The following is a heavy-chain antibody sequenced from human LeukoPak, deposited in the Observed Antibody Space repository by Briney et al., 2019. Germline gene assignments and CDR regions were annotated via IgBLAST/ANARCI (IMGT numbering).Heavy chain of an antibody. J-gene: IGHJ4*02. CDR2: ISWNSGSI. V-gene: IGHV3-9*01. CDR3: AKVPVYGDQSDY. CDR1: GFTFDDYA. Sequence: GRSLRLSCAASGFTFDDYAMHWVRQAPGKGLEWVSGISWNSGSIGYADSVKGRFTISRDNAKNSLYLQMNSLRAEDTAVYYCAKVPVYGDQSDYWGQGTLVTVSS. D-gene: IGHD4-17*01.